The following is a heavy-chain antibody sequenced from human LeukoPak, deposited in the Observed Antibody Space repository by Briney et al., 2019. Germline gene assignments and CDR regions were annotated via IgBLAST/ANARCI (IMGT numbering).Heavy chain of an antibody. V-gene: IGHV3-48*01. J-gene: IGHJ5*02. CDR3: ARGLYDFWSGYYTRNWFDP. D-gene: IGHD3-3*01. CDR1: GFTLSSYS. Sequence: TGGSLRLSCAASGFTLSSYSMNWVRQAPGKGLEWVSYISSSSSTIYYADSVKGRFTISRDNSKNTLYLQMNSLRAEDTAVYYCARGLYDFWSGYYTRNWFDPWGQGTLVTVSS. CDR2: ISSSSSTI.